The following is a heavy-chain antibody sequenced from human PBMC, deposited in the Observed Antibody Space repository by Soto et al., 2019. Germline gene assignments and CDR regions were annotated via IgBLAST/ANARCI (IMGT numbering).Heavy chain of an antibody. CDR2: ISFDGNNQ. V-gene: IGHV3-30*18. Sequence: QVQLVESGGGVVQPGRSLRLSCEASGFMFNAYGMHWVRQAPGKGLEWVAVISFDGNNQFYAESVKGRFSISRDNSKNTVYLEMLSLRPEDTAVFYCVKAGTIAGTGTTPRAFDVWGQGTMVTVSS. CDR1: GFMFNAYG. CDR3: VKAGTIAGTGTTPRAFDV. J-gene: IGHJ3*01. D-gene: IGHD6-13*01.